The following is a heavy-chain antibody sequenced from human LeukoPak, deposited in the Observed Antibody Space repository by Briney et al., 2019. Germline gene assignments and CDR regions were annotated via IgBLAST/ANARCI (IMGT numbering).Heavy chain of an antibody. CDR3: AREYCSSTSCYTSFVDY. D-gene: IGHD2-2*02. V-gene: IGHV3-21*01. CDR2: ISSSSSYI. J-gene: IGHJ4*02. CDR1: GFTFSSYS. Sequence: PGGSLRLSCAASGFTFSSYSMNWVRQAPGKGLEWVSSISSSSSYIYYADSVKGRFTISRDNAKNSLYLQMNSLRAEDTAVYYCAREYCSSTSCYTSFVDYWGQGTLVTVPS.